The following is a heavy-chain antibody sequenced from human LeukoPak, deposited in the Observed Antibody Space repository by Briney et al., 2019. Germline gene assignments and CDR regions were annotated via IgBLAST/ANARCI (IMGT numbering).Heavy chain of an antibody. V-gene: IGHV4-39*07. CDR1: GGSISSSSYY. J-gene: IGHJ4*02. CDR3: ARGDYYDSSAYDY. CDR2: IYHSGST. Sequence: SETLSLTCTVSGGSISSSSYYWGWIRQPPGKGLEWIGSIYHSGSTFYNPSLKSRVTISVDTSKNQFSLKLSSVTAADTAVYYCARGDYYDSSAYDYWGQGILVTVSS. D-gene: IGHD3-22*01.